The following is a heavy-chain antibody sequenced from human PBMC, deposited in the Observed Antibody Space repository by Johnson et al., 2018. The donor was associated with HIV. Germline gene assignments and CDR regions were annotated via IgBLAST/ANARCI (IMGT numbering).Heavy chain of an antibody. CDR3: ARDEARYIASAWRADGDAFDI. J-gene: IGHJ3*02. D-gene: IGHD6-13*01. CDR1: GFTFSSYA. Sequence: QVQLVESGGGVVQPGRSLRLSCAASGFTFSSYAMHWVRQAPGKGLEWVSVLYSGGNKYYVDSVKGRFTISRDNSKNTLYLQMNSLRTEDTAVYYCARDEARYIASAWRADGDAFDIWGQGTMVTVSS. CDR2: LYSGGNK. V-gene: IGHV3-30*04.